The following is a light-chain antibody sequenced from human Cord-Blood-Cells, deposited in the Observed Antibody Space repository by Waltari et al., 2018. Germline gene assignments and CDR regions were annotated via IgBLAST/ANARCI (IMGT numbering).Light chain of an antibody. CDR2: DVS. V-gene: IGLV2-11*01. Sequence: QSALTQPRSVSGSPGRSVTISCTGTSSDVGGSNYVSCYQQPPGKAPKLMIYDVSKRPSGVPDRFSGSKSGTTASLTISGLQAEDEADYYCCSYAGSYTWVFGGGTKLTVL. J-gene: IGLJ3*02. CDR3: CSYAGSYTWV. CDR1: SSDVGGSNY.